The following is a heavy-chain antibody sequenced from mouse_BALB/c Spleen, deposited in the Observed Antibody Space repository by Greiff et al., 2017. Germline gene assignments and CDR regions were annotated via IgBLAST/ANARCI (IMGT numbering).Heavy chain of an antibody. CDR1: GYAFTNYW. CDR3: ARRAYAWFAY. D-gene: IGHD6-5*01. Sequence: VQLQQSGAELVRPGTSVKISCKASGYAFTNYWLGWVKQRPGHGLEWIGDIYPGSGNTYYNEKFKGKATLTADKSSSTAYMQLSSLTSEDSAVYFCARRAYAWFAYWGQGTLVTVSA. V-gene: IGHV1-63*01. CDR2: IYPGSGNT. J-gene: IGHJ3*01.